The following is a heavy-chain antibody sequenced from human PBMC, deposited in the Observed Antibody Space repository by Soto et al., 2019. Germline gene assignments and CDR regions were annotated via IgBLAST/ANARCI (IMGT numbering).Heavy chain of an antibody. Sequence: GEYLTICCRASGYSFSTDWIAWLRQMPGKGLEWMGVIYPGDSDTRYSPSLQGQVTMSVDKSIHTAYLHWSSLRTSDSAMYYCVRLRAAAGTHCDFWGQGTLVTVSS. CDR3: VRLRAAAGTHCDF. D-gene: IGHD6-13*01. V-gene: IGHV5-51*01. CDR2: IYPGDSDT. J-gene: IGHJ4*02. CDR1: GYSFSTDW.